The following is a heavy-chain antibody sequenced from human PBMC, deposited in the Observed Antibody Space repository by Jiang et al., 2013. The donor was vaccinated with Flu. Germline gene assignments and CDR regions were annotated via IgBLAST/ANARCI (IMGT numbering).Heavy chain of an antibody. CDR3: AKFRDGYYHYYGMDV. CDR1: TYY. V-gene: IGHV4-59*01. D-gene: IGHD3-10*01. CDR2: TYYSGSS. J-gene: IGHJ6*02. Sequence: TYYGGFGPXAPGKALEWIGYTYYSGSSNSNPSLKSRVTISVETSKNQFSLRLSSVTAADTAVYHCAKFRDGYYHYYGMDVWGPGTTVTVSS.